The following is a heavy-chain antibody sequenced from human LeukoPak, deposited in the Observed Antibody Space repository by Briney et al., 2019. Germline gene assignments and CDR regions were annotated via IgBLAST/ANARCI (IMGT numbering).Heavy chain of an antibody. J-gene: IGHJ4*02. Sequence: EPGGSLRLSCAASGFTFSSYEMNWVRQAPGKGLEWVSYISSSGSTIYYADSVKGRFTISRDNAKNSLYLQMNSLRAEDTAVYCCAREGEYSSSSVDYWGQGTLVTVSS. CDR3: AREGEYSSSSVDY. CDR1: GFTFSSYE. CDR2: ISSSGSTI. V-gene: IGHV3-48*03. D-gene: IGHD6-6*01.